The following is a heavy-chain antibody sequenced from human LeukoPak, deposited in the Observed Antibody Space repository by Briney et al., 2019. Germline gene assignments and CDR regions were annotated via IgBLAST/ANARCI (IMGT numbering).Heavy chain of an antibody. Sequence: GGSLRLSCEASGFTFSSYWMSWVRQAPGKGPEWVANIKTDGSEKYYVDSVKGRFTISRDNAKNSLYLQMNSLRAEDTAVYYCARDFTGYFPWGQGTLVIVSS. CDR3: ARDFTGYFP. CDR2: IKTDGSEK. D-gene: IGHD3-9*01. V-gene: IGHV3-7*03. J-gene: IGHJ5*02. CDR1: GFTFSSYW.